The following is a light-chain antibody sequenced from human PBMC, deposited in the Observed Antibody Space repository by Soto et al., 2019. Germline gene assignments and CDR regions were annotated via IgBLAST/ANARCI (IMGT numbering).Light chain of an antibody. CDR1: SGSIASNY. Sequence: NFMLTQPHSVSESPGKTVTISCTGSSGSIASNYVQWYQQRPGSAPTTVTYEDNQRPSGVPDRFSGSIDSSSNSASLTISGLKTEDEADYYCQSYDSYSVVFGGGTKVTVL. V-gene: IGLV6-57*02. CDR2: EDN. CDR3: QSYDSYSVV. J-gene: IGLJ2*01.